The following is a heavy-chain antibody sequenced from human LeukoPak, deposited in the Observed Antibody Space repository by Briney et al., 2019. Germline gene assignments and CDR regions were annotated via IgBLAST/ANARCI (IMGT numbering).Heavy chain of an antibody. D-gene: IGHD3-22*01. Sequence: PGGSLRLSCAASGFTVSSNYMSWVRQAPGKGLEWVSVIYSGGSTYYADSVKGRFTISRDNSKNTLYLQMNSLRAEDTAVYYCARPYYYDSSGYRYYYMDVWGKGTTVTISS. J-gene: IGHJ6*03. CDR2: IYSGGST. CDR1: GFTVSSNY. CDR3: ARPYYYDSSGYRYYYMDV. V-gene: IGHV3-53*01.